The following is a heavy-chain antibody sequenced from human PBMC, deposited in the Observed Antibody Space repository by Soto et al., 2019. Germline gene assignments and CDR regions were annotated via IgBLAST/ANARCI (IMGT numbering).Heavy chain of an antibody. CDR3: ARGSPPTFDY. D-gene: IGHD1-26*01. CDR2: INAGNGNT. CDR1: GYTVSNYA. Sequence: ASVKASCKASGYTVSNYAIHWVRQAPGQRLEWMGWINAGNGNTKSSQKFQGRVTITRDTSASTAYMELSSLRSEDTAVYYCARGSPPTFDYWGQGTLVTVSS. V-gene: IGHV1-3*01. J-gene: IGHJ4*02.